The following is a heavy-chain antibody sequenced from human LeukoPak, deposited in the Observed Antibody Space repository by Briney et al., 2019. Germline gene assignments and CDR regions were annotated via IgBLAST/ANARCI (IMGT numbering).Heavy chain of an antibody. D-gene: IGHD4-17*01. CDR1: GFTFSSYA. CDR3: ARESHPTTVTTIPRHGMDV. CDR2: ISYDGSNK. V-gene: IGHV3-30-3*01. Sequence: GGSPRLSCAASGFTFSSYAMHWVRQAPGKGLEWVAFISYDGSNKYYADSVKGRFTISRDNSKNTLYLQMNSLRAEDTAVYYCARESHPTTVTTIPRHGMDVWGQGTTVTVSS. J-gene: IGHJ6*02.